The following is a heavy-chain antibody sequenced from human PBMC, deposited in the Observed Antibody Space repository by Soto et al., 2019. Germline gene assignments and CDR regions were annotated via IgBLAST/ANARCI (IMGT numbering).Heavy chain of an antibody. CDR1: GFTFSSNW. Sequence: PGGSLRLPCAASGFTFSSNWMTWVRQAPGKGLEWVANIKGDGSEKYYVDSVKGRFTISRDIAKNSLYLQMNSLRPEDTAVYYCARVGAHYYYYYMDVWGKGTTVTVSS. D-gene: IGHD2-15*01. J-gene: IGHJ6*03. CDR2: IKGDGSEK. V-gene: IGHV3-7*03. CDR3: ARVGAHYYYYYMDV.